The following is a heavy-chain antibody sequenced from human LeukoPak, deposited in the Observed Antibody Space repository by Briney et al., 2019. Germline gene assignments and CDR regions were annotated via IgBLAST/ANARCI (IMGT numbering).Heavy chain of an antibody. CDR3: AKGAYDYIEMGYFDD. Sequence: GGSLRLSCAASGFRFSNFAMSWVRQAPGKGLEWVSLIIGSSGDTLYADSVKGRLTIFRDISKNRLYLQMNSLRAEDTALYYCAKGAYDYIEMGYFDDLGQGTLVTVSS. CDR2: IIGSSGDT. J-gene: IGHJ4*02. V-gene: IGHV3-23*01. D-gene: IGHD5-12*01. CDR1: GFRFSNFA.